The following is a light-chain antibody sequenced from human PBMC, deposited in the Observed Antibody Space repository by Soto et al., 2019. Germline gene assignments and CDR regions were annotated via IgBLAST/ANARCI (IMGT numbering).Light chain of an antibody. V-gene: IGLV2-14*01. CDR2: EVS. CDR3: SSYTSSLYV. J-gene: IGLJ1*01. Sequence: QSALTQPASVSGSPGQSITISCTGTSSDVGGYNYVSWYQQHPGKAPKLMIYEVSNRPSGVSNRFSSSKSGNTASLTISGLQAEDEADYYCSSYTSSLYVFGTGTKVTVL. CDR1: SSDVGGYNY.